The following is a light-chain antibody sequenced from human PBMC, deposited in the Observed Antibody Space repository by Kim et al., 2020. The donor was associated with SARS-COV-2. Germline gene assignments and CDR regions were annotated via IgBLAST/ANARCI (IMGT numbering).Light chain of an antibody. Sequence: SYELTQPPSVSVSPGQTASITCSGDALPNQYVYWYQQRPGRAPVLIIYKDTERPSGVPERISGSSSGTTATLTISGVQAEDESDYYCQSPDSSATWVFGGGTKLTVL. CDR1: ALPNQY. CDR3: QSPDSSATWV. J-gene: IGLJ3*02. V-gene: IGLV3-25*03. CDR2: KDT.